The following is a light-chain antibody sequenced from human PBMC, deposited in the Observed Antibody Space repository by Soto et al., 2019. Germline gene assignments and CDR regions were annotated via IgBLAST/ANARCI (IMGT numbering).Light chain of an antibody. V-gene: IGKV3-20*01. Sequence: EIVLTQSPGTLSLSPGERATLSCRASQSIITNYLAWYRQKPGQAPRLLIYAASSRATGIPDRFSGSGSGTDFTLTINRLEPEDFAVYYCQLYGNSPPHTFGQGTRLEIK. CDR2: AAS. J-gene: IGKJ5*01. CDR3: QLYGNSPPHT. CDR1: QSIITNY.